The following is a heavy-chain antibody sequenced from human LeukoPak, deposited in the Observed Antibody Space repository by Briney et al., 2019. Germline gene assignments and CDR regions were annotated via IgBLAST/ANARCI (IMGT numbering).Heavy chain of an antibody. D-gene: IGHD1-26*01. CDR3: ARVSKWVGATGDDY. Sequence: ASVKVSCKASGYTFTSYGISWVRQAPGQGLEWMGWISAYNGNTNYAQKLLGRVTMTTDTSTSTAYMELRSLRSEDTAVYYCARVSKWVGATGDDYWGQGTLVTVSS. CDR1: GYTFTSYG. J-gene: IGHJ4*02. V-gene: IGHV1-18*01. CDR2: ISAYNGNT.